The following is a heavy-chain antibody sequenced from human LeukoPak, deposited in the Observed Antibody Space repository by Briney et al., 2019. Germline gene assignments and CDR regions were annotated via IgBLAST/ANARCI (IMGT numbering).Heavy chain of an antibody. CDR2: IYYSGTT. Sequence: SETLSLTCTVSGGSISSYYWSWIRQPPGKGLEWIGYIYYSGTTKYNPSLKSRVTISVDTSKNQFPLKLASVTAADTAVYYCAREMATGSGAFDIWGQGTMLTVSS. J-gene: IGHJ3*02. CDR3: AREMATGSGAFDI. D-gene: IGHD5-24*01. CDR1: GGSISSYY. V-gene: IGHV4-59*01.